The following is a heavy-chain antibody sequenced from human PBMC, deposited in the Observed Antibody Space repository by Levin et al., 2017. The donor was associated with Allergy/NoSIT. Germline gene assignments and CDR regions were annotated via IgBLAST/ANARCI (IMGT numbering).Heavy chain of an antibody. CDR1: GGSISSPDW. CDR3: ARARIPRGVIIQVIDS. CDR2: ISHSGTT. Sequence: SETLSLTCAVSGGSISSPDWWTWVRQSPGTGLEWLAEISHSGTTIYNPSLLSRLSISIDKSQNQFSLKVNSVTAADTAIYYCARARIPRGVIIQVIDSWGQGTLVTVSS. D-gene: IGHD3-10*01. J-gene: IGHJ1*01. V-gene: IGHV4-4*02.